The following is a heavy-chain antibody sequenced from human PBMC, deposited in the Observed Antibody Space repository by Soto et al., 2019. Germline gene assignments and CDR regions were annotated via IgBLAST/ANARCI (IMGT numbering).Heavy chain of an antibody. CDR1: GYIFTNYY. CDR3: ARGLYSGDK. D-gene: IGHD2-21*01. Sequence: QVRLVQSGAEVKKPGASVKVSCKASGYIFTNYYIHWVRQAPGQGLEWMAIINPNGGSTNCAQEFQGRITLTRDTYTSTVYMDLSSLTSEDTAVYYCARGLYSGDKWGQGTLVTVSS. CDR2: INPNGGST. V-gene: IGHV1-46*01. J-gene: IGHJ4*02.